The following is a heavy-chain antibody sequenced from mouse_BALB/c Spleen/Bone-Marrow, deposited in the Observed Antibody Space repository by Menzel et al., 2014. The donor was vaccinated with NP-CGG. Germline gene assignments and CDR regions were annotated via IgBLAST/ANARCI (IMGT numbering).Heavy chain of an antibody. D-gene: IGHD2-10*01. Sequence: QVHVKQSGAEVMKSGASVKISCRATGYRFSSFWIEWIKQRPGHGLEWIGKILPGSGSTNYNEKFKGKATLSADTSSNTAYMQLSSLTSEDSAVYFCAREGAFYGNPFDFWGQGTTLTVFS. V-gene: IGHV1-9*01. J-gene: IGHJ2*01. CDR3: AREGAFYGNPFDF. CDR2: ILPGSGST. CDR1: GYRFSSFW.